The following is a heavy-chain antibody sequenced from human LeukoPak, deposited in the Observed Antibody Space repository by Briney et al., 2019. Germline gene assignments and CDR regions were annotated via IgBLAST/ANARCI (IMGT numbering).Heavy chain of an antibody. Sequence: GGSLRLSCAASGFTFSNYAMSWVRQAPGKGLERVSGISGSGDSTYYADSVKGRFTISRDNSKNTLYLQMNSLRAEDTAIYYCAKERFSSGWYREYFFDYWGPGSLVTVSS. J-gene: IGHJ4*02. CDR1: GFTFSNYA. CDR2: ISGSGDST. CDR3: AKERFSSGWYREYFFDY. D-gene: IGHD6-19*01. V-gene: IGHV3-23*01.